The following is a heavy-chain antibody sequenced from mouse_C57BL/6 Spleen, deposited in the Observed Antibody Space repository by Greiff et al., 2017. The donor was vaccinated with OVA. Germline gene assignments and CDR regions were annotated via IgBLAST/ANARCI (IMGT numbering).Heavy chain of an antibody. CDR2: IWTGGGT. CDR3: ARNSPIYYYGSSFYAMDY. D-gene: IGHD1-1*01. Sequence: VKLMESGPGLVAPSQSLSITCTVSGFSLTSYAISWVRQPPGKGLEWLGVIWTGGGTNYNSALKSRLSISKDNSKSQVFLKMNSLQTDDTARYYCARNSPIYYYGSSFYAMDYWGQGTSVTVSS. CDR1: GFSLTSYA. J-gene: IGHJ4*01. V-gene: IGHV2-9-1*01.